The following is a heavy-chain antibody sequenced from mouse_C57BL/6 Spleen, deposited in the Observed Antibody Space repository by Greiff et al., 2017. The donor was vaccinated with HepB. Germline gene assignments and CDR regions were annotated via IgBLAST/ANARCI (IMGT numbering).Heavy chain of an antibody. D-gene: IGHD1-3*01. CDR1: GYAFTNYL. V-gene: IGHV1-54*01. CDR2: IDPNSGGT. Sequence: VQLQQSGAELVRPGTSVKVSCKASGYAFTNYLIEWVKQRPGRGLEWIGRIDPNSGGTKYNEKFKSKATLTVDKPSSTAYMQLSSLTSEDSAVYYCAREVVKKAWFAYWGQGTLVTVSA. CDR3: AREVVKKAWFAY. J-gene: IGHJ3*01.